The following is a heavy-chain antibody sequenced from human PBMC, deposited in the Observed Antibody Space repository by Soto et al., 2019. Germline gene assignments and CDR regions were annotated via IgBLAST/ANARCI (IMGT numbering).Heavy chain of an antibody. V-gene: IGHV4-31*03. D-gene: IGHD6-13*01. CDR2: IYYSGST. Sequence: QVQLQESGPGLVKPSQTLSLTCTVSGGSISSGGYYWSWIRQHPGKGREWIGYIYYSGSTYYNPSLKGRVTISVDTSKNQFSLKLSSVTAADTAVYYCAIDSRQLTQGWFDPWRQGTLVTVSS. CDR1: GGSISSGGYY. J-gene: IGHJ5*02. CDR3: AIDSRQLTQGWFDP.